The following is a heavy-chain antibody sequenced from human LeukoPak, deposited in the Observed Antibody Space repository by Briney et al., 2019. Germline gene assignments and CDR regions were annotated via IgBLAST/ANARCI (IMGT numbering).Heavy chain of an antibody. Sequence: KSGGSLRLSCAASGFTFSDYYMSWIRQAPGKGLEWLSFISSRDETVHYTDSVKGRFTISRDNAKNSLYLQMNSLRAEDTAAYYCARGSAFGGAYYYYYMDVWGKGTTVTVSS. J-gene: IGHJ6*03. V-gene: IGHV3-11*01. CDR1: GFTFSDYY. CDR2: ISSRDETV. CDR3: ARGSAFGGAYYYYYMDV. D-gene: IGHD3-16*01.